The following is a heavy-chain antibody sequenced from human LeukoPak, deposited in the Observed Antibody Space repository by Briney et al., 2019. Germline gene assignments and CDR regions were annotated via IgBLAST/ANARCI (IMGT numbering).Heavy chain of an antibody. V-gene: IGHV3-21*01. CDR2: ISSSSSYI. J-gene: IGHJ3*02. Sequence: PGGPLRLFCAASGFTFSSYSMKWVRQAPGKGLEWVSSISSSSSYIYYADSVKGRFTISRDNAKNSLYLQMNSLRAEDTAVYYCARFPYYDYVWGSYRSDAFDIWGQGTMVTVSS. CDR1: GFTFSSYS. CDR3: ARFPYYDYVWGSYRSDAFDI. D-gene: IGHD3-16*02.